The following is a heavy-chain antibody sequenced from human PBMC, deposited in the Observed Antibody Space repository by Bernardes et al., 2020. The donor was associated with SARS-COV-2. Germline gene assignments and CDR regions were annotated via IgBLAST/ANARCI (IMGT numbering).Heavy chain of an antibody. J-gene: IGHJ6*02. V-gene: IGHV3-66*01. CDR1: GFTVSSNY. CDR3: ARDPNGAAENYYYYGMDV. Sequence: GGSLRLSCAASGFTVSSNYMSWVRQAPGKGLEWVSVIYSGGSTYYADSVKGRFTISRDNSKNTLYLQMNSLRAEDTAVYYCARDPNGAAENYYYYGMDVWGQGTTVTVSS. D-gene: IGHD2-8*01. CDR2: IYSGGST.